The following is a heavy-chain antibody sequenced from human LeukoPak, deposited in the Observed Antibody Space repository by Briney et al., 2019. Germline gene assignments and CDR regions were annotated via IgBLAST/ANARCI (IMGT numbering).Heavy chain of an antibody. CDR3: AKEGIAAAGTGDAFDI. CDR1: GFTFSSYA. V-gene: IGHV3-23*01. J-gene: IGHJ3*02. Sequence: GGSLRLSCAASGFTFSSYAMSWVRQAPGKGLEWVSVISVSGGSTYYADSVKGRFTISRDNSKNTLYLQMNSLRAEDTAVYYCAKEGIAAAGTGDAFDIWGQGTMVTVSS. D-gene: IGHD6-13*01. CDR2: ISVSGGST.